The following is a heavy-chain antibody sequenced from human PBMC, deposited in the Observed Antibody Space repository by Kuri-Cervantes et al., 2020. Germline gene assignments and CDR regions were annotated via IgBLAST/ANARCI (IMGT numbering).Heavy chain of an antibody. CDR3: AKGAAAGTNY. Sequence: LSLTCAASGFTFSSYAMSWARQAPGKGLEWVSAISGSGGSTYYADSVKGRFTISRDNSKNTLYLQMNSLRAEDTAVYYCAKGAAAGTNYWGQGTLVTVSS. CDR1: GFTFSSYA. V-gene: IGHV3-23*01. J-gene: IGHJ4*02. D-gene: IGHD6-13*01. CDR2: ISGSGGST.